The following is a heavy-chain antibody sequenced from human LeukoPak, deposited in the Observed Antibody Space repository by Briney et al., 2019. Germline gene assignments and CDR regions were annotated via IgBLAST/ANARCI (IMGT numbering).Heavy chain of an antibody. D-gene: IGHD3-10*01. V-gene: IGHV3-7*05. J-gene: IGHJ4*02. CDR1: GFTFSTYW. Sequence: PGGSLRLSCAASGFTFSTYWMAWVRQAPGKGLEWVANIKEDASQKNYVDSVKGRFTISRDNAKNSLYLQVDSLRAEDTAVYYCARDVTGDLDYWGQGTLVTVSS. CDR2: IKEDASQK. CDR3: ARDVTGDLDY.